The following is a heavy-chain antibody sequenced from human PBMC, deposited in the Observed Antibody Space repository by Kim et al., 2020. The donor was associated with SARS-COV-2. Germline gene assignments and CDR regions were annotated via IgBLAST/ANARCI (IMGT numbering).Heavy chain of an antibody. D-gene: IGHD3-10*01. V-gene: IGHV3-15*01. J-gene: IGHJ4*02. CDR3: ITPTPGVYSYYLFDH. Sequence: AAPVKGRFTISRDDSKNTLYLQMNSLRIEDTAVYYCITPTPGVYSYYLFDHWGQGTLVTVSS.